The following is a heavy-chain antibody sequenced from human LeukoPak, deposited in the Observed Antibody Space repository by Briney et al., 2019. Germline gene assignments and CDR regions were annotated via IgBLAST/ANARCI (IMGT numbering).Heavy chain of an antibody. CDR1: GFTFSSYS. D-gene: IGHD3-22*01. Sequence: AGGSLRLSCAASGFTFSSYSMNWVRQAPGKGLEWVSSISSSSSYIYYADSVKGRFTISRDNAKNSLYLQMNSLRAEDTAVYYCARDLSEPRLYYYDSSGYFSDYWGQGILVTVSS. CDR3: ARDLSEPRLYYYDSSGYFSDY. CDR2: ISSSSSYI. V-gene: IGHV3-21*01. J-gene: IGHJ4*02.